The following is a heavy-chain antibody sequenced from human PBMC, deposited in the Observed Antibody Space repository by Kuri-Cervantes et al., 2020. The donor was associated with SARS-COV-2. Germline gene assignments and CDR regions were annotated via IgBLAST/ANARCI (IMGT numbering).Heavy chain of an antibody. J-gene: IGHJ5*02. Sequence: GGFRRFSCAASGFTFSRYAINWVRQAPGKGLEWISYISGSSSTKYYPDSVKGRFTITIDNAKNSLYLQMNSLSDEDTAVYYCARECTGMVGLDLWGQGTQITVSS. CDR3: ARECTGMVGLDL. D-gene: IGHD5-18*01. V-gene: IGHV3-48*02. CDR2: ISGSSSTK. CDR1: GFTFSRYA.